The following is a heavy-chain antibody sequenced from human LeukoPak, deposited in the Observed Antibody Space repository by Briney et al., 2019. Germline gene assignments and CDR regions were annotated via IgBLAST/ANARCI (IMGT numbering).Heavy chain of an antibody. CDR3: ARSRYSSSWNWFDP. Sequence: APVKVSCKASGYTFTSYGISWVRQAPGQGLEWMGWLNPKSGDTGYAQKFQGRVAMTRNTPITTAYMDVSSLTSEDTAVYYCARSRYSSSWNWFDPWGQGTLVTVSS. D-gene: IGHD6-13*01. CDR1: GYTFTSYG. J-gene: IGHJ5*02. CDR2: LNPKSGDT. V-gene: IGHV1-8*02.